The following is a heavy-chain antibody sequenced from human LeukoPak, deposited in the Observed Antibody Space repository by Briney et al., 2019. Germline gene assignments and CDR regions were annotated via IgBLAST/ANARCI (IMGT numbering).Heavy chain of an antibody. V-gene: IGHV3-21*01. CDR1: GFTFSSYS. CDR2: ISSSSSYI. Sequence: GGSLRLSCAASGFTFSSYSMNWVRQAPGKGLEWVSSISSSSSYIYYADSVKGRFTISRDNAKNSLYLQMNSLRAEDTAVYYCARGYSSSWYNFDYWGQGNLVTVSS. CDR3: ARGYSSSWYNFDY. D-gene: IGHD6-13*01. J-gene: IGHJ4*02.